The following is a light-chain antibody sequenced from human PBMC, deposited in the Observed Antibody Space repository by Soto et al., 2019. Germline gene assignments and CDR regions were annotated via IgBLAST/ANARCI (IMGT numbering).Light chain of an antibody. CDR2: EVS. CDR1: SSDVGGYNY. Sequence: QSALTQPASVSGSPGQSITISCTGTSSDVGGYNYVSWYQQHPGKAPKLMIYEVSNRPSGVSNRFSGSKSGNTAFLTISGLQAEDEADYYCSSYTSSSTLGGVFGGGTKLTVL. V-gene: IGLV2-14*01. CDR3: SSYTSSSTLGGV. J-gene: IGLJ2*01.